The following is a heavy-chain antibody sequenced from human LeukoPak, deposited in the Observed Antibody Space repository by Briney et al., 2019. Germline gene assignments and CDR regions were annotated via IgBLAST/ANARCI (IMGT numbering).Heavy chain of an antibody. CDR1: GFTFSSYE. D-gene: IGHD2-15*01. Sequence: GGSLRLSCAASGFTFSSYEMDWVRQAPGKGLEWISYISSSGHIYNADSTRGRFTISRDNAKNSLYLQMNSLRVEDAAVYYCARPSLGAQLGYCSGGSCYPYWGQGTLVTVSS. CDR2: ISSSGHI. CDR3: ARPSLGAQLGYCSGGSCYPY. J-gene: IGHJ4*02. V-gene: IGHV3-48*03.